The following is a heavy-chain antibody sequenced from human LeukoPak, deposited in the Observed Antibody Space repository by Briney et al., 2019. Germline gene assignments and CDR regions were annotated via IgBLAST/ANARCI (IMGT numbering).Heavy chain of an antibody. Sequence: GGPLRLSCAASGFTFSSYAMHWVRQAPGKGLEWVAVISYDGSNKYYADSVKGRFTISRDNSKNTLYLQMNSLRAEDTAVYYCARDHYYDSSGYYYLDAFDIWGQGTMVTVSS. J-gene: IGHJ3*02. CDR1: GFTFSSYA. V-gene: IGHV3-30-3*01. CDR2: ISYDGSNK. D-gene: IGHD3-22*01. CDR3: ARDHYYDSSGYYYLDAFDI.